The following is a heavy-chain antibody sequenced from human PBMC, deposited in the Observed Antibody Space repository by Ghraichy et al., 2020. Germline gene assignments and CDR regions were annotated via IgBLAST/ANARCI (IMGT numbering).Heavy chain of an antibody. V-gene: IGHV4-39*01. CDR2: IYYSGST. J-gene: IGHJ6*02. D-gene: IGHD5-12*01. CDR1: GGSISSSSYY. Sequence: SETLSLTCTVSGGSISSSSYYWGWIRQPPGKGLEWIGSIYYSGSTYYNPSLKSRVTISVDTSKNQFSLKLSSVTAADTAVYYCAGLPIVATQWAHGMDVWGQGTTVTVSS. CDR3: AGLPIVATQWAHGMDV.